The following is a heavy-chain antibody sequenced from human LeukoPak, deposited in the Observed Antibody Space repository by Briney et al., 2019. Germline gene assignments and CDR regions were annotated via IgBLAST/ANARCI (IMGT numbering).Heavy chain of an antibody. CDR1: GSTFGDYA. V-gene: IGHV3-49*04. CDR3: PRDVVIITGYYYGMDV. D-gene: IGHD3-10*01. Sequence: GRSLRLSCTPSGSTFGDYATSWVRQAPGKGRGWGGFIRRKAYGGTTEYAASVKGRFTISRDDSKSIDYLQMNGLKTEDTAAYYCPRDVVIITGYYYGMDVWGQGTTVTVSS. J-gene: IGHJ6*02. CDR2: IRRKAYGGTT.